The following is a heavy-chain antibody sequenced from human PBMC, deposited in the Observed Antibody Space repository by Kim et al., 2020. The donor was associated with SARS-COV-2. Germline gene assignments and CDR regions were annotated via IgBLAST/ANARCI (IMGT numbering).Heavy chain of an antibody. J-gene: IGHJ3*02. V-gene: IGHV3-66*01. D-gene: IGHD3-22*01. Sequence: KGRFTISRDNSKNTLYLQMNSLRAEDTAVYYCARDLGYYYDSSGFAAFDIWGQGTMVTVSS. CDR3: ARDLGYYYDSSGFAAFDI.